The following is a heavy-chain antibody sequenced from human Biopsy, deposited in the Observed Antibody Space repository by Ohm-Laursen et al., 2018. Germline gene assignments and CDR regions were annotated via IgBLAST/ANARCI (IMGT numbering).Heavy chain of an antibody. D-gene: IGHD3-22*01. V-gene: IGHV4-59*08. CDR3: GRREVVITHDAFDT. J-gene: IGHJ3*02. CDR1: GGSFTGHY. Sequence: GTPSLTCTVSGGSFTGHYWTWIRQPPGKGLEWIGDVYYSGSTNRNPSLKSRVTILVDTSKNQFSLKLNSVTAADTAVYYCGRREVVITHDAFDTWGQGTMVTVSS. CDR2: VYYSGST.